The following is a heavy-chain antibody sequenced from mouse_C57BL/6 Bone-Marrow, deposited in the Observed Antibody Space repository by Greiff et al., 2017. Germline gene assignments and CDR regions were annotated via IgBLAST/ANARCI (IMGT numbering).Heavy chain of an antibody. Sequence: EVKVVESGGDLVKPGGSLKLSCAASGFTFSSYGMSWVRQTPDKRLEWVATISSGGSYTYYPDSVKGRFTISRDNAKNTLYLQMSSLKSEDTAMYYCARHRTGFDYWGQGTTLTVTS. CDR2: ISSGGSYT. D-gene: IGHD4-1*01. CDR1: GFTFSSYG. J-gene: IGHJ2*01. V-gene: IGHV5-6*01. CDR3: ARHRTGFDY.